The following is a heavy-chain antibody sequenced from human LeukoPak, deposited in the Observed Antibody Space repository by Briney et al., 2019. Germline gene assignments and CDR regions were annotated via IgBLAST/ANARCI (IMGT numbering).Heavy chain of an antibody. Sequence: ASVKVSCKASGYTFTSYGISWVRQAPGQGLEWMGWISAYNGNTNYAQKLQGRVTMTTDTSTSTAYMELSSLRSEDTAVYYCARHMVRGVTTGGIDAFDIWGQGTMVTVSS. CDR2: ISAYNGNT. CDR1: GYTFTSYG. CDR3: ARHMVRGVTTGGIDAFDI. D-gene: IGHD3-10*01. V-gene: IGHV1-18*01. J-gene: IGHJ3*02.